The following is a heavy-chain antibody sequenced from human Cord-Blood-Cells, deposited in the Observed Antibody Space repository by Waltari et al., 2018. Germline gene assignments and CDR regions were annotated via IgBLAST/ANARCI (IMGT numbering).Heavy chain of an antibody. J-gene: IGHJ2*01. CDR3: ARDLMRGGSYWYFDL. CDR2: IWYGGSNK. D-gene: IGHD1-26*01. CDR1: GFTFSSYG. Sequence: QVQLVESGGGVVQPGRSLRLSCAASGFTFSSYGMHWVRQAPGKGLEWVAVIWYGGSNKYYADSVKGRFTISRDNSKNTLYLQMNSLRAEDTAVYYCARDLMRGGSYWYFDLWGRGTLVTVSS. V-gene: IGHV3-33*01.